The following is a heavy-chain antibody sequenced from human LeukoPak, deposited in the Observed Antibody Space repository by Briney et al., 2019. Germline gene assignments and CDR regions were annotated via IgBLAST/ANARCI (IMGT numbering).Heavy chain of an antibody. CDR2: MNPNSGNT. J-gene: IGHJ4*02. D-gene: IGHD1-26*01. CDR3: ATRYSGSYIADY. Sequence: GASVKVSCKASGYTITSYDINWVRQATGQGLEWMGWMNPNSGNTGYAQKFQGRVTMTRNTSISTAYMELSSLRSEDTAVYYCATRYSGSYIADYWGQGTLVTVSS. V-gene: IGHV1-8*01. CDR1: GYTITSYD.